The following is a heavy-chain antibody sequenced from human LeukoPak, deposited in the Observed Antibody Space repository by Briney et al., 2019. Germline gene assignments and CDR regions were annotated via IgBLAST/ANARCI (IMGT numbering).Heavy chain of an antibody. CDR3: ARQAYCTATRCYPLDF. V-gene: IGHV4-59*01. J-gene: IGHJ4*02. CDR1: GGSISSNY. D-gene: IGHD2-8*02. Sequence: SETLSLTCTVSGGSISSNYWSWIRQPPGKGLEWIGYIYYSGTTSYNPSLKSRVTISIDTSKSQFSLILSSVSAADTAVYYCARQAYCTATRCYPLDFWGQGILVTVSS. CDR2: IYYSGTT.